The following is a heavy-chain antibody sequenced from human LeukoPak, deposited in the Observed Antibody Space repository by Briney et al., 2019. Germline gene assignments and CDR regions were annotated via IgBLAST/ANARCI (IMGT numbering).Heavy chain of an antibody. J-gene: IGHJ6*02. CDR2: IIPIFGTA. V-gene: IGHV1-69*13. CDR1: GGTFSSYA. Sequence: ASVKVSCKASGGTFSSYAISWVRQAPGQGLEWMGGIIPIFGTANYAQKFRGRVTITADESTSTAYMELSSLRSEDTAVYYCASSSCTSCYRPLLYYYYYGMDVWGQGTTVTVSS. CDR3: ASSSCTSCYRPLLYYYYYGMDV. D-gene: IGHD2-2*01.